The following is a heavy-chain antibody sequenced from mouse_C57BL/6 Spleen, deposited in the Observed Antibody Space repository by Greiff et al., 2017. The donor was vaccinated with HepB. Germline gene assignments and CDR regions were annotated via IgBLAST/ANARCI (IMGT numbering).Heavy chain of an antibody. CDR2: INPNNGGT. CDR1: GYTFTDYN. CDR3: ARGGDYSSSSWDFDY. J-gene: IGHJ2*01. V-gene: IGHV1-22*01. D-gene: IGHD1-1*01. Sequence: EVQLQQSGPELVKPGASVKMSCKASGYTFTDYNMHWVKQSHGKSLEWIGYINPNNGGTSYNQKFKGKATLTVNKSSSTAYMGLRSLTSEDSAVYYCARGGDYSSSSWDFDYWGQGTTLTVSS.